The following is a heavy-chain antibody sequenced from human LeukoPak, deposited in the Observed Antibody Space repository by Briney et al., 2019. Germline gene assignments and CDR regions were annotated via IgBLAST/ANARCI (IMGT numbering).Heavy chain of an antibody. Sequence: SETLSLTCTVSGDSITSDYWAWIRQPPGKGLEWIGCIYYSGSTNYNPSLKSRVTISVDTSKNQFSLELTSVTAADTAIYYCARQYDNTDYYSNWFDPWGQGTLVTVSS. CDR2: IYYSGST. CDR3: ARQYDNTDYYSNWFDP. J-gene: IGHJ5*02. CDR1: GDSITSDY. V-gene: IGHV4-59*01. D-gene: IGHD3-22*01.